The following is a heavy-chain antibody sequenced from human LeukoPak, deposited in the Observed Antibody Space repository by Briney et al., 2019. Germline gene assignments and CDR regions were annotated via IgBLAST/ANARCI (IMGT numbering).Heavy chain of an antibody. CDR2: IWYDGSNK. Sequence: VGSLRLSCAPSGFTFSSYGMHWVRQAPGKGLEWVAVIWYDGSNKYYADSVKGRFTISRDNSKNTLYLQMNSLRAEDTAVYYCARDGELPADYWGQGTLVTVSS. V-gene: IGHV3-33*01. J-gene: IGHJ4*02. CDR1: GFTFSSYG. D-gene: IGHD1-26*01. CDR3: ARDGELPADY.